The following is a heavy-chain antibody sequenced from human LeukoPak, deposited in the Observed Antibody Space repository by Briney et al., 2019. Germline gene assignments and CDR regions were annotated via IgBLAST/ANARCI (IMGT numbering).Heavy chain of an antibody. D-gene: IGHD3-22*01. V-gene: IGHV1-69*04. CDR1: GGTFISYA. CDR2: IIPILGIA. J-gene: IGHJ4*02. CDR3: ARDRGYDSSGYSPTGPLFDY. Sequence: SVKVSSKASGGTFISYAISWVRQAPGQGLEWMGRIIPILGIANYAQKFQGRVTITADKSTSTAYMELSSLRSEDTAVYYCARDRGYDSSGYSPTGPLFDYWGQGTLVTVSS.